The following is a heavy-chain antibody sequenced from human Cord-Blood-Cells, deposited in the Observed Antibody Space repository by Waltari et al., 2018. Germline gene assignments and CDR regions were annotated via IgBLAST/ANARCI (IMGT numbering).Heavy chain of an antibody. CDR2: IYSGGST. J-gene: IGHJ3*02. V-gene: IGHV3-53*04. CDR3: ARGGAQFPRDAFDI. Sequence: EVQLVESGGGLVQPGGSLRLSCAASGFTVSSNYRSWVRQAPGKGLRWVSVIYSGGSTYYADSVKGRFTISRHNSKNTLYLQMNSLRAEDTAVYYCARGGAQFPRDAFDIWGQGTMVTVSS. D-gene: IGHD2-21*01. CDR1: GFTVSSNY.